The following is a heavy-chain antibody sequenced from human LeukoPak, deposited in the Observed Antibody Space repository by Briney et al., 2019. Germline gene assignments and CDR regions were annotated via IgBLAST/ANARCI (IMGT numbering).Heavy chain of an antibody. Sequence: GGSLRLSCAASGFTFSNAWMSWVRQAPGKGLEWVGRIKSKTDGGTTDYAAPVKGRFTISRDDSKNTLYLQMNSLKTEDTAVYYCTTETCSQTYYYYGMDVWGKGTTVTVSS. V-gene: IGHV3-15*01. J-gene: IGHJ6*04. CDR3: TTETCSQTYYYYGMDV. CDR2: IKSKTDGGTT. CDR1: GFTFSNAW. D-gene: IGHD2-15*01.